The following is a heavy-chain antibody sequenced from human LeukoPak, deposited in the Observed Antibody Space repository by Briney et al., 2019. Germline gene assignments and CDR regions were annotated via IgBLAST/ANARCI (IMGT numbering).Heavy chain of an antibody. CDR1: GFTFSIYN. CDR2: IYGHSAII. D-gene: IGHD3-10*01. Sequence: GGSLRLPCAASGFTFSIYNMNWVRQAPGKGLEWVSHIYGHSAIIYYADSVKGRFTVSRDNAKNSPYLQMNSLRAEDTAVYYCARSPMIRGVITHFDSWGQGTLVTVSS. CDR3: ARSPMIRGVITHFDS. J-gene: IGHJ5*01. V-gene: IGHV3-48*01.